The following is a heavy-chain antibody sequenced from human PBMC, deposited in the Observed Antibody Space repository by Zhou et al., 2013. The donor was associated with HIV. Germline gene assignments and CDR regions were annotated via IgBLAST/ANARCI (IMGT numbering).Heavy chain of an antibody. CDR2: IIPILGIA. CDR1: GGTFSSYA. Sequence: QVQLVQSGAEVKKPGSSVKVSCKASGGTFSSYAISWVRQAPGQGLEWMGRIIPILGIANYAQKFQGRVTITADKSTSTAYMELSSLRSEDTAVYYCVVHDYGDYFGYWGQGTLVTVSS. D-gene: IGHD4-17*01. J-gene: IGHJ4*02. CDR3: VVHDYGDYFGY. V-gene: IGHV1-69*04.